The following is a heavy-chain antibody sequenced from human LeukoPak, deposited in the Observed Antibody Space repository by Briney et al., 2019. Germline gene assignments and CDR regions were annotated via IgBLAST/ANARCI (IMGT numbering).Heavy chain of an antibody. CDR3: TTELVRGVNPDY. CDR2: IKSKTDGGTT. V-gene: IGHV3-15*01. Sequence: KTGGSLRLSCAASGFTFSNAWMSWVRQAPGKGLEWVGRIKSKTDGGTTDYAAPVKGRFTISRDDSKNTLYLQMNSLKTEDTAVYYCTTELVRGVNPDYWGQGTLVTVSS. CDR1: GFTFSNAW. J-gene: IGHJ4*02. D-gene: IGHD3-10*01.